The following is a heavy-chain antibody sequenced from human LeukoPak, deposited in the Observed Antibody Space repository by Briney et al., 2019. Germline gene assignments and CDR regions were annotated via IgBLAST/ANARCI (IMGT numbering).Heavy chain of an antibody. J-gene: IGHJ5*02. Sequence: ASVKVSCKASGYTFTGYYMHWVRQAPGQGLEWMGWINPNSGGTNYAQKFQGRVTMTRDTSISTAYMELSRLRSDDTAVYYCARARRILTGYGWFDPWGQGTLVTVSS. CDR1: GYTFTGYY. V-gene: IGHV1-2*02. CDR2: INPNSGGT. CDR3: ARARRILTGYGWFDP. D-gene: IGHD3-9*01.